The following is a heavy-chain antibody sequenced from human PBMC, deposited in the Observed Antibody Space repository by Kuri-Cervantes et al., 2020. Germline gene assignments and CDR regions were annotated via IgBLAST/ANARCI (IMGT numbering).Heavy chain of an antibody. CDR2: ISSSSSYI. J-gene: IGHJ3*02. CDR1: GFTLRTYS. V-gene: IGHV3-21*01. CDR3: ARGGYYDSSWAFDI. Sequence: GGSLRLSCAASGFTLRTYSMNWVRQAPGKGLEWVSSISSSSSYIYYADSVKGRFTISRDNAKNSLYLQMNSLRAEDTAVYYCARGGYYDSSWAFDIWGQGTMVTVSS. D-gene: IGHD3-22*01.